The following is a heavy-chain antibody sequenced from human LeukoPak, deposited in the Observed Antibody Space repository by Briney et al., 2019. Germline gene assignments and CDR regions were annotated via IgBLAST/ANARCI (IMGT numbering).Heavy chain of an antibody. CDR2: IIPILGIA. D-gene: IGHD2-2*01. CDR3: AREEIVVVPAANFGGWFDP. CDR1: GGTFSSYT. J-gene: IGHJ5*02. Sequence: SVKVSCKASGGTFSSYTISWVRQAPGQGLEWLGRIIPILGIANYAQKFQGRVTITADKSTSTAYMELRSLRSEDTAVYYCAREEIVVVPAANFGGWFDPWGQGTLVTVSS. V-gene: IGHV1-69*04.